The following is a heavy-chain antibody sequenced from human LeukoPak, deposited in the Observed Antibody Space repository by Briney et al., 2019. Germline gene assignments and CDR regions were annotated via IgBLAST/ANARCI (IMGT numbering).Heavy chain of an antibody. J-gene: IGHJ4*02. CDR2: ISGDGGTT. D-gene: IGHD3-22*01. CDR1: GFSLRKHS. V-gene: IGHV3-64*01. CDR3: ARDCSSGNCRGALDY. Sequence: GGSLGLSCAASGFSLRKHSMHWVRQAPGKGLEFVSAISGDGGTTFYASSVKGRFTISRDNSKNMVVLQMGSLRTDDMGVYFCARDCSSGNCRGALDYWGQGALVTVSS.